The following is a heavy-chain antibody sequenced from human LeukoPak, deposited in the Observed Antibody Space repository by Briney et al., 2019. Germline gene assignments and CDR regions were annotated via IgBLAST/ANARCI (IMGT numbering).Heavy chain of an antibody. CDR3: ARDIDSGYDSLWNWFDP. V-gene: IGHV1-18*04. CDR2: ISAYNGNT. D-gene: IGHD5-12*01. CDR1: GYTFTSYG. Sequence: APVKVSCKAPGYTFTSYGISWVRQAPGQGLEWMGWISAYNGNTNYAQKFQGRVTMTTDTSTSTAYMELRSLRSDDTAVYYCARDIDSGYDSLWNWFDPWGQGTRVTVSS. J-gene: IGHJ5*02.